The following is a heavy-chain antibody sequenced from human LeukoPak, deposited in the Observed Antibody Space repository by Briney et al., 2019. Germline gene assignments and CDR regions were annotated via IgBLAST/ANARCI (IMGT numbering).Heavy chain of an antibody. CDR2: ISAYYGNT. J-gene: IGHJ4*02. CDR3: ARDGDSSGWPNDY. Sequence: GASVKVSCKASGYTFTSYGTTWVRQAPGQGLEWMGWISAYYGNTNYAQKLQGRVAMTTDTSTTTAYMKLRSLKSDDTAVYYCARDGDSSGWPNDYWGQGTLVTVSS. D-gene: IGHD6-19*01. V-gene: IGHV1-18*01. CDR1: GYTFTSYG.